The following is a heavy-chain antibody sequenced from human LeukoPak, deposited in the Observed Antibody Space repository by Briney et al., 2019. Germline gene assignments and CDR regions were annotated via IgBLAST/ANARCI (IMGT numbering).Heavy chain of an antibody. J-gene: IGHJ4*02. CDR3: ARGSSAGRFPFDY. CDR2: ISTSSSAI. V-gene: IGHV3-48*02. D-gene: IGHD6-13*01. CDR1: GFTFSKYS. Sequence: GGSLGLSCAASGFTFSKYSMNWVRQAPGQGLEWVSYISTSSSAIYYADSVKGRFTISRDNAKNSLSLQMTSLRDEDTAVYYCARGSSAGRFPFDYWGQGTLVTVSS.